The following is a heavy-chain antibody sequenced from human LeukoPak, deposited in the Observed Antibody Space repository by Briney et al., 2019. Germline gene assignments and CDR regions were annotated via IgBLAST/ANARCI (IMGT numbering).Heavy chain of an antibody. CDR1: GFTFSSYG. J-gene: IGHJ4*02. Sequence: PGGSLRLSCAASGFTFSSYGMHWVRQAPGKGLEWVAVIWYDGSNKYYADSVKGRFTISRDNSKNTLYLQMNSLRAEDTAVYYCAKGATYYYDPPDYWGQGTLVTVSS. V-gene: IGHV3-33*06. CDR2: IWYDGSNK. D-gene: IGHD3-22*01. CDR3: AKGATYYYDPPDY.